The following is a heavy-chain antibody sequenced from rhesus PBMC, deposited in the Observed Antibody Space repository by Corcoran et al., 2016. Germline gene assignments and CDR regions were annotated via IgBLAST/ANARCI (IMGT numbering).Heavy chain of an antibody. Sequence: QVQLQESGPGLVTPSETLSLTCAVSGGSISSRDWWSWIRQSPGTGRGLIGYIIGGKGRPSYNPTRKSRDTIAKETSKNQFSLKLSSVTAADTAGYDCARQRRQRLGYFDYWGQGVLVTVSS. V-gene: IGHV4S7*01. CDR1: GGSISSRDW. D-gene: IGHD6-31*01. CDR2: IIGGKGRP. J-gene: IGHJ4*01. CDR3: ARQRRQRLGYFDY.